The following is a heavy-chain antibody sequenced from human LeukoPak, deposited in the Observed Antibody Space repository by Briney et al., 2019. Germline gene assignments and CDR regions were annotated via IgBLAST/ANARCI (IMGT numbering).Heavy chain of an antibody. CDR2: IYPGDSDT. D-gene: IGHD2-15*01. V-gene: IGHV5-51*01. CDR3: ARTTTAATNWFDP. J-gene: IGHJ5*02. CDR1: GYSFTNYW. Sequence: GESLKLSCKGSGYSFTNYWIGWVRQMPGKGLEWMGIIYPGDSDTRYSPSFQGQVTISADKSISTAYLQWSSLKASDTAMYYCARTTTAATNWFDPWGQGTLVTVSS.